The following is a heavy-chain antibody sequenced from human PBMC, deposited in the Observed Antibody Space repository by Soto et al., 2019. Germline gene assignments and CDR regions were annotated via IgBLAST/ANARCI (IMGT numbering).Heavy chain of an antibody. CDR3: ARNVAVPGAHIDY. J-gene: IGHJ4*02. D-gene: IGHD6-19*01. V-gene: IGHV4-38-2*01. CDR1: VYSISSAYY. Sequence: PSETLPLTCVVSVYSISSAYYWGWIRQPPWKGLEWLGYVYYTGSTNYSPSLMSRVSISGDTSKNEFSLRLSSVTAADTAVYFCARNVAVPGAHIDYWAQGTKVTVSS. CDR2: VYYTGST.